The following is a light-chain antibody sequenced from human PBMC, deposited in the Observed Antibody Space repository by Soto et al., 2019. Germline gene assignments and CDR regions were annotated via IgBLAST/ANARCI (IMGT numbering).Light chain of an antibody. CDR3: SSYTSSSTLVV. Sequence: QSVLTQPASVSGSPGQSITISCTGTSSDVGGYNYVSWYRQHPGKAPKLMIYDVSNRPSGVSNRFSGSKSGNTASLTISGLQAEDEDDYYCSSYTSSSTLVVFGGGTKLTVL. V-gene: IGLV2-14*01. J-gene: IGLJ2*01. CDR1: SSDVGGYNY. CDR2: DVS.